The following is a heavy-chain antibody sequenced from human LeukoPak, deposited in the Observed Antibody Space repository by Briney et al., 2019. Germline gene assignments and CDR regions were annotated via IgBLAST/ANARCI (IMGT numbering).Heavy chain of an antibody. CDR1: GFTFSSYA. V-gene: IGHV3-23*01. CDR3: AKDQRSGWYTPFDY. Sequence: GGSLRLSCAASGFTFSSYAMSWVRQAPGKGLEWVSAISGSGGSTYYADSVKGRFTISRDNPKNTLYLQMNSLRAEDTAVYYCAKDQRSGWYTPFDYWGQGTLVTVSS. D-gene: IGHD6-19*01. J-gene: IGHJ4*02. CDR2: ISGSGGST.